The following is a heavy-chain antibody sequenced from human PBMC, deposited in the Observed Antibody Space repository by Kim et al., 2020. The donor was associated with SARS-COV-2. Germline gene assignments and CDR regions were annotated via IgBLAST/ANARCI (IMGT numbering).Heavy chain of an antibody. J-gene: IGHJ4*02. CDR2: IRSKAYGGTT. D-gene: IGHD6-13*01. CDR3: TRDRYSSSWYTPPLFDY. V-gene: IGHV3-49*03. CDR1: GFTFGDYA. Sequence: GGSLRLSCTASGFTFGDYAMSWFRQAPGKGLEWVGFIRSKAYGGTTEYAASVKGRFTISRDDSKSIAYLQMNSLKTEDTAVYYCTRDRYSSSWYTPPLFDYWGQGTLVTVSS.